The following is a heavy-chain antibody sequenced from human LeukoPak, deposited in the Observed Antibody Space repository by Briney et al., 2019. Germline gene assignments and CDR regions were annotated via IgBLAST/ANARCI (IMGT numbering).Heavy chain of an antibody. CDR2: MNPNSGNT. J-gene: IGHJ5*02. CDR3: ARVAPNRARAPYNYWFDP. V-gene: IGHV1-8*01. D-gene: IGHD1-1*01. Sequence: GASVKVSCKASGYTFTSYDINWVRQATGQGLEWMGWMNPNSGNTGYAQKFQGRVTMTRNTSISTAYMELSSLRSKDTAVYYCARVAPNRARAPYNYWFDPWGQGTLVTVSS. CDR1: GYTFTSYD.